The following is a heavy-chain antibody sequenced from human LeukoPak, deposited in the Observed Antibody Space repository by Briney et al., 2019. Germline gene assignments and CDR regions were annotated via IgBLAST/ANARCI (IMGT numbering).Heavy chain of an antibody. J-gene: IGHJ4*02. V-gene: IGHV1-69*01. CDR3: ASVNLGYFDY. CDR2: IIPIFGTA. D-gene: IGHD7-27*01. Sequence: SVKVSCKASGCTFSSYAISGVGQAPGQGLEWMGGIIPIFGTANYAQKFQGRVTITADESTSTAYMELSSLRSEDTAVYYCASVNLGYFDYWGQGTLVTVSS. CDR1: GCTFSSYA.